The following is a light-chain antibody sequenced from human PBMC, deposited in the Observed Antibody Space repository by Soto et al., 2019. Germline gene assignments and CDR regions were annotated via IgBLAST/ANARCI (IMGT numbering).Light chain of an antibody. CDR1: QNIGRN. CDR3: QQYNSYSPWT. J-gene: IGKJ1*01. Sequence: EIVMTQSPATLSVSPGERATHSCRASQNIGRNLAWYQQIPGQAPRLLFYDASTRATGIPDRFTGSGSGTEFTLTISSLQPDDFATYYCQQYNSYSPWTFGQGTKV. CDR2: DAS. V-gene: IGKV3-15*01.